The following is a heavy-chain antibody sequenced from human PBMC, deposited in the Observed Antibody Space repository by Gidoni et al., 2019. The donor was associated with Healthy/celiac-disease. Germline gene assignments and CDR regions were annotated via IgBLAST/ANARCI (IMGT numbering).Heavy chain of an antibody. D-gene: IGHD2-2*01. CDR3: ARDGEIVVVPAATTLHDAFDI. J-gene: IGHJ3*02. CDR2: ISYDGSNK. CDR1: GFSFSRYA. V-gene: IGHV3-30*01. Sequence: QVQLVESGAGVVQPGRSLRLSCSASGFSFSRYAMHWVRQAPGKGLEWVAVISYDGSNKYYADSVKGRFTISRDNSKNTLYLQMNSLRAEDTAVYYCARDGEIVVVPAATTLHDAFDIWGQGTMVTVSS.